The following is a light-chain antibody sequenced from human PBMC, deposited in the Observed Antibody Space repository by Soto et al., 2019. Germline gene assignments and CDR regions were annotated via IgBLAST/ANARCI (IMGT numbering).Light chain of an antibody. CDR3: CSYAGSHTWV. CDR1: SSDVASYNL. CDR2: EVS. Sequence: QSVLTQPASVSGSPGQSITISCTGTSSDVASYNLVSWYQQHPGKAPKLMIYEVSKRPSGVSNRFFGSKSGNTASLTISGLQAEDEADYYCCSYAGSHTWVFGGGTKLTVL. V-gene: IGLV2-23*02. J-gene: IGLJ3*02.